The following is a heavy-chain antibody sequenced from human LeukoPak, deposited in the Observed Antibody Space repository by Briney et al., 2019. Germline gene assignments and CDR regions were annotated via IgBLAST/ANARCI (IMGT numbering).Heavy chain of an antibody. D-gene: IGHD5-18*01. J-gene: IGHJ4*02. V-gene: IGHV3-48*03. CDR1: GFTFSSYE. CDR2: ISSSGSTI. Sequence: GGSLRLSCAASGFTFSSYEMNWVRQAPGKGLELVSYISSSGSTIYYADSVKGRFTISRDNAKNSLYLQMNSLRAEDTAVYYCARDQQLWLLGYWGQGTLVTVSS. CDR3: ARDQQLWLLGY.